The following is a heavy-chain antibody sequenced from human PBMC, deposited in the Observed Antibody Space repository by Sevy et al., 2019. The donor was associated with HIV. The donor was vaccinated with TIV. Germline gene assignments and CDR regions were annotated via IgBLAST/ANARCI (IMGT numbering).Heavy chain of an antibody. D-gene: IGHD6-13*01. V-gene: IGHV3-74*01. CDR2: INSDGSST. Sequence: GGSLRLSCAASGFTFSSYWMHWVRQAPGKGLVWVSRINSDGSSTSYADSVKGRFTISRDNAKNTLYLQMNSLRAEDTAVYYCARDQVAAAANYYYYHYTDVWGKGTTVTVSS. CDR3: ARDQVAAAANYYYYHYTDV. CDR1: GFTFSSYW. J-gene: IGHJ6*03.